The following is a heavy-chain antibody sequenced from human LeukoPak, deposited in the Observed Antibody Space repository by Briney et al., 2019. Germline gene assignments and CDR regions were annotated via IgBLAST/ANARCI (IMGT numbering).Heavy chain of an antibody. Sequence: ASVKVSCKASGYTFTSYDINWVRQATGRGLEWMGWMNPNSGNTGYAQKFQGRVTITRNTSISTAYMELSSLRSEDTAVYYCARNAGYSNSDYWGQGTLVTVSS. V-gene: IGHV1-8*03. CDR1: GYTFTSYD. J-gene: IGHJ4*02. CDR2: MNPNSGNT. CDR3: ARNAGYSNSDY. D-gene: IGHD4-11*01.